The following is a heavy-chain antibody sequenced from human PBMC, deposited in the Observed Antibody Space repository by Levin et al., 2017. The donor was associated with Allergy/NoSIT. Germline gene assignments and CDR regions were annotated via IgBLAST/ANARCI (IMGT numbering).Heavy chain of an antibody. CDR2: IYYSGST. CDR3: ARVRYYDILTGYYNGNWYFDL. D-gene: IGHD3-9*01. V-gene: IGHV4-30-4*01. CDR1: GGSISSGDYY. Sequence: SPTLSLTCTVSGGSISSGDYYWSWIRQPPGKGLEWIGYIYYSGSTYYNPSLKSRVTISVDTSKNQFSLKLSSVTAADTAVYYCARVRYYDILTGYYNGNWYFDLWGRGTLVTVSS. J-gene: IGHJ2*01.